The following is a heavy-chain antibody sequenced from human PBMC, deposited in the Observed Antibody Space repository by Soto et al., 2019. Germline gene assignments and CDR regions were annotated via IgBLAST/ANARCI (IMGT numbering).Heavy chain of an antibody. J-gene: IGHJ6*02. D-gene: IGHD2-2*02. Sequence: PGGSLRLSCAASGFTFSSYWMSWVRQAPGKGLEWVANIKQDGSEKYYVDSVKGRFTISRDNAKNSLYLQMNSLRAEDTAVYYCAREVRYCSSTSCYTLGDYYGMDVWGQGTTVTVSS. V-gene: IGHV3-7*03. CDR2: IKQDGSEK. CDR3: AREVRYCSSTSCYTLGDYYGMDV. CDR1: GFTFSSYW.